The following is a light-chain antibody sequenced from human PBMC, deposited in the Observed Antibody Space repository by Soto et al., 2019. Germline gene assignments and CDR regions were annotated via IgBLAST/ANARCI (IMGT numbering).Light chain of an antibody. J-gene: IGKJ1*01. CDR1: QSLLHSNGYKF. V-gene: IGKV2-28*01. CDR3: MQSLQGPRT. Sequence: IVTPQSPLSLPVMPGEPASISCRSSQSLLHSNGYKFLDWYLQRPGLSLQLLIYLASNRFYGVLDRFICSGSGTDFTLKIRRVEVEDVGVFYCMQSLQGPRTFRQGSKVELK. CDR2: LAS.